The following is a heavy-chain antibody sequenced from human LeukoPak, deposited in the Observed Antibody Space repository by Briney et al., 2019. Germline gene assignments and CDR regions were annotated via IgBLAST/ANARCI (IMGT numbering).Heavy chain of an antibody. CDR2: IIPGGGST. CDR3: AIRDGYRDY. CDR1: GYTFTRYY. Sequence: GASVKVSCKASGYTFTRYYMSWVRQAPGQGLEWMGIIIPGGGSTSYAQKFQGRLTMTRDMSTSTVYMELSSLRSEDTAVYYCAIRDGYRDYWGQGTLVTVSS. J-gene: IGHJ4*02. D-gene: IGHD5-24*01. V-gene: IGHV1-46*01.